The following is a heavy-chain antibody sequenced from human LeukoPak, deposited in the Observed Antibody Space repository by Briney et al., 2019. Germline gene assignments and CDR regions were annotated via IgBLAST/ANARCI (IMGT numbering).Heavy chain of an antibody. CDR1: GYTFTKYA. J-gene: IGHJ4*02. CDR3: ARNEYYDFYYFDY. V-gene: IGHV1-3*01. Sequence: ASVKVPCKASGYTFTKYAVHWVRQAPGQRLEWMGWINAGNGNTEYSQKFQGRVTITADEPTSTAYMELSSLRSEDTAVYYCARNEYYDFYYFDYWGQGTLVTVSS. D-gene: IGHD3-3*01. CDR2: INAGNGNT.